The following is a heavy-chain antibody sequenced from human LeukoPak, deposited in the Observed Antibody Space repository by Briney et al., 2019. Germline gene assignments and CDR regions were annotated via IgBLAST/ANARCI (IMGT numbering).Heavy chain of an antibody. CDR1: GFTFGSYT. V-gene: IGHV3-30*04. D-gene: IGHD2-15*01. CDR3: ARSRLGYCSGGSCYSLDY. CDR2: ISYDGSNK. Sequence: GGSLRLSCASSGFTFGSYTMHWVRQAPGKGLEWVAVISYDGSNKYYADSVKGRFTISRDNSKNTLYLQMNSLRAEDTAVYYCARSRLGYCSGGSCYSLDYWGQGTLVSVSS. J-gene: IGHJ4*02.